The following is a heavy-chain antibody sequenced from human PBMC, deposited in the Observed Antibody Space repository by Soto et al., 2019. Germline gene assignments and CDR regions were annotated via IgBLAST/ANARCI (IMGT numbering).Heavy chain of an antibody. CDR2: IIPIFGTA. Sequence: SVKVSCKASGGTFSSYAISWVRQAPGQGLEWMGGIIPIFGTANYAQKFQGRVTITADESTSTAYMELSSLRSEDTAVYYCARGPAHCSSTSCYPDSFDYWGQGTLVTVSS. D-gene: IGHD2-2*01. V-gene: IGHV1-69*13. CDR1: GGTFSSYA. J-gene: IGHJ4*02. CDR3: ARGPAHCSSTSCYPDSFDY.